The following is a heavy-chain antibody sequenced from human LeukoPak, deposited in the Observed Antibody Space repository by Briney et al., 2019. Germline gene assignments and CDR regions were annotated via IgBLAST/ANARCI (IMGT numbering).Heavy chain of an antibody. V-gene: IGHV3-48*03. CDR3: ARDIAETGAAFDY. Sequence: GGSLRLSCAASGFTFSSYEMNWVRQAPGKGLEWVSYISSSGSTIYYADSVKGRFTISRDNSKNTLYLQMGSLRAEDMAVYYCARDIAETGAAFDYWGQGTLVTVSS. J-gene: IGHJ4*02. CDR1: GFTFSSYE. CDR2: ISSSGSTI. D-gene: IGHD1-14*01.